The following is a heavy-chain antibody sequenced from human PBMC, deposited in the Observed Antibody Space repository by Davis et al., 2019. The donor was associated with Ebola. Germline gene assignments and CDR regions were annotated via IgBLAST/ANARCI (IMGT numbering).Heavy chain of an antibody. V-gene: IGHV4-39*01. D-gene: IGHD5-24*01. Sequence: PGGSLRLSCTVSGGSISSSSYYWGWIRQPPGKGLEWIGSIYYSGSTYYNPSLKSRVTISVDTSKNQFSLKLSSVTAADTAVYYCASWIWLQQNSNFDYWGQGPRSPSPQ. J-gene: IGHJ4*02. CDR3: ASWIWLQQNSNFDY. CDR1: GGSISSSSYY. CDR2: IYYSGST.